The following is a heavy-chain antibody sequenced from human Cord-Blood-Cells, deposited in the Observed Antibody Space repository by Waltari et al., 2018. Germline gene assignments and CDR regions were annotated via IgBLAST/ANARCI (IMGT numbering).Heavy chain of an antibody. CDR2: ISYDGVNN. J-gene: IGHJ4*02. CDR1: GFTFSSYA. V-gene: IGHV3-30*04. CDR3: ARVKRPSIAAALDY. Sequence: QVQLVESGGGVVQPGRSLRLSCAASGFTFSSYAMHWVRQAPGKGLEWVAVISYDGVNNYYAHSVKCRFTNSRDNSKNTLYLQMNSLRAEDTAVYYCARVKRPSIAAALDYWGQGTLVTVSS. D-gene: IGHD6-13*01.